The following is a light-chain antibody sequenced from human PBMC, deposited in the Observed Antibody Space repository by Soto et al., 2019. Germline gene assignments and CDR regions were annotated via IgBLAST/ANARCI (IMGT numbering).Light chain of an antibody. CDR3: QKYDSAPPT. J-gene: IGKJ5*01. CDR1: QGISNY. Sequence: DIQMTQSPSSLSASVGDRVTITCRASQGISNYLAWYQQKPGKVPRLLIYTASTLQSGVPSRFSGSGSGTEFTLTISSLQPDDVATYYCQKYDSAPPTFGQGTRLEIK. V-gene: IGKV1-27*01. CDR2: TAS.